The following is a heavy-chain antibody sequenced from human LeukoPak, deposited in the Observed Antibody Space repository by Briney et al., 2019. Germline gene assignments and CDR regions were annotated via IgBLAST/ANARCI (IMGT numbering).Heavy chain of an antibody. CDR2: MNPNSGNT. CDR3: ARIRGYSSGWWDAFDI. J-gene: IGHJ3*02. Sequence: ASVKVSCKASGYTFTSYDINWVRQATGQGLEWMGWMNPNSGNTGYAQKFQGRVTITRNTSISTAYMELSSLRSEDTAVYYCARIRGYSSGWWDAFDIWGQGTMVAVSS. D-gene: IGHD6-19*01. V-gene: IGHV1-8*03. CDR1: GYTFTSYD.